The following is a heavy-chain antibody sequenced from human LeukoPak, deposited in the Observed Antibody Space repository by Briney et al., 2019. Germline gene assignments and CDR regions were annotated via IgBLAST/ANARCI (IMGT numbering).Heavy chain of an antibody. J-gene: IGHJ4*02. V-gene: IGHV1-2*02. CDR2: INPNSGGT. Sequence: ASVKVSCKASGYTFTSYAMNWVRQAPGQGLEWMGWINPNSGGTNYAQKFQGRVTMTRDTSISTAYMELSRLRSDDTAVYYCARDSQWFGELLPAKAIGYWGQGTLVTVSS. CDR1: GYTFTSYA. D-gene: IGHD3-10*01. CDR3: ARDSQWFGELLPAKAIGY.